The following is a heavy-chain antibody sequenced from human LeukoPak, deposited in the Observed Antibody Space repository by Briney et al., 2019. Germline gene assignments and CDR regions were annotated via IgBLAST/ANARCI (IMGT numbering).Heavy chain of an antibody. CDR3: VRGALPGDNWYFDP. CDR1: GFPFSAYD. V-gene: IGHV3-13*01. J-gene: IGHJ2*01. CDR2: FGSAGDT. Sequence: PGGSLRLSCATSGFPFSAYDMHWVRQAPGKGLEWVSAFGSAGDTYYPGAVKGRFTISRDYATDSLYLQMNSLRAGDTAVYFCVRGALPGDNWYFDPWGRGTLVTVSS.